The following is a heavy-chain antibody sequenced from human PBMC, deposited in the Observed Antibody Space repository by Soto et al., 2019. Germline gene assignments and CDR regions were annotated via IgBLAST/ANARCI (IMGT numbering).Heavy chain of an antibody. CDR2: IYYSGST. J-gene: IGHJ3*02. CDR1: GGSISSGDYY. CDR3: ARDPIVGATIGAFDI. Sequence: SETLSLTCTVSGGSISSGDYYWSGIRQPPGKGLGWIGYIYYSGSTYYNPSLKSRVTISVDTSKNQFSLKLSSVTAADTAVYYCARDPIVGATIGAFDIWGQGTMVTVS. D-gene: IGHD1-26*01. V-gene: IGHV4-30-4*01.